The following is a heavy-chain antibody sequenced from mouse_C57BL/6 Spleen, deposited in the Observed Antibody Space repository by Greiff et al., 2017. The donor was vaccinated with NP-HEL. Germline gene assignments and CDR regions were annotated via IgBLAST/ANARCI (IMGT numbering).Heavy chain of an antibody. CDR3: ARDYSNYPYYFDY. Sequence: DVKLVESGGGLVKPGGSLKLSCAASGFTFSDYGMHWVRQAPEKGLEWVAYISSGSSTIYYADTVKGRFTISRDNAKNTLFLQMTSLRSEDTAMYYCARDYSNYPYYFDYWGQGTTLTVSS. CDR1: GFTFSDYG. V-gene: IGHV5-17*01. D-gene: IGHD2-5*01. J-gene: IGHJ2*01. CDR2: ISSGSSTI.